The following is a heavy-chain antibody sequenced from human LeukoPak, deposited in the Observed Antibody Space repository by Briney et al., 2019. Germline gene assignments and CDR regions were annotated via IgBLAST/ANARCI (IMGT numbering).Heavy chain of an antibody. CDR1: GGSISSSSYY. J-gene: IGHJ4*02. Sequence: SETLSLTCTVSGGSISSSSYYWGWIRQPPGKGLEWIGSIYYSGSTYYNPSLKSRVTISVDTSRNQFSLNLSSVTAADTAIYYCARASVLTGYYTTVTFDYWGQGTLVTVSS. D-gene: IGHD3-9*01. V-gene: IGHV4-39*07. CDR2: IYYSGST. CDR3: ARASVLTGYYTTVTFDY.